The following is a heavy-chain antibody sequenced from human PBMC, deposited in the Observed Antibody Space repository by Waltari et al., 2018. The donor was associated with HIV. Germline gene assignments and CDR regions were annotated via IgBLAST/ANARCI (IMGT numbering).Heavy chain of an antibody. CDR3: ARGPRLVPWYFDL. CDR2: IKQDGSEK. CDR1: GFTFSRRW. V-gene: IGHV3-7*01. J-gene: IGHJ2*01. Sequence: EVQLVESGGGLVQPGGSLRLSCAASGFTFSRRWRTWGPQSTGKVLEWVANIKQDGSEKYYVDSVRGRFTISRDNAKNSLYLQMNTLRAEDTAVYYCARGPRLVPWYFDLWGRGTLVTVSS. D-gene: IGHD6-19*01.